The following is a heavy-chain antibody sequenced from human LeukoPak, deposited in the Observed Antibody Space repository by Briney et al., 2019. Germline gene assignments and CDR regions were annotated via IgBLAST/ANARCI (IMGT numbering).Heavy chain of an antibody. CDR1: GSSITSDYF. Sequence: SETLSLTCAVSGSSITSDYFWGWIRQPPGKGLERIATIYYSWGTYFNPPLKSRVSISLGASKNQFSLKLTSLTAADTAIYYCARNVTAGFFDFWGQGILVTVSS. CDR2: IYYSWGT. CDR3: ARNVTAGFFDF. D-gene: IGHD1-1*01. V-gene: IGHV4-38-2*01. J-gene: IGHJ4*02.